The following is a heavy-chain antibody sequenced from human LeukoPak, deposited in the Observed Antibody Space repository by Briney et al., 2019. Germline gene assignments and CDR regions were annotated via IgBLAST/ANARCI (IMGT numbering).Heavy chain of an antibody. CDR1: GGSMNTHY. D-gene: IGHD3-3*01. Sequence: PSETLSLTCSVSGGSMNTHYWNWIRQPAGKGLEWIGRIYTSGSTNHNPSLKSRVIMSLDTSKSQFSLSLSSVTAADTAVYYCARDNNGLYFGVRGFDIWGQGKMVTVSS. CDR2: IYTSGST. V-gene: IGHV4-4*07. J-gene: IGHJ3*02. CDR3: ARDNNGLYFGVRGFDI.